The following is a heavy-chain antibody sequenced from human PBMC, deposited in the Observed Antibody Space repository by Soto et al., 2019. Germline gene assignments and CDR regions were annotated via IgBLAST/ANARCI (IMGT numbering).Heavy chain of an antibody. J-gene: IGHJ6*02. Sequence: GGSLRLSCAASGFTFSSYSMNWVRQAPGKGLEWLSSISSSSDYISYADSVQGRFTISRDNAKNSLYLQMNSLSAEDTAVYYCASQTSGYYYSGMDVLGQGTTLTVSS. CDR2: ISSSSDYI. CDR3: ASQTSGYYYSGMDV. CDR1: GFTFSSYS. V-gene: IGHV3-21*01.